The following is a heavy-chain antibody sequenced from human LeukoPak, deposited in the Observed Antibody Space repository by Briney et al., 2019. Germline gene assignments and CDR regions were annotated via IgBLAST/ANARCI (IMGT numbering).Heavy chain of an antibody. Sequence: GRSLRLSCAASGFTFSSYGMHWVRQAPGKGLEWVAVIWYDGSNRYYADSVKGRFTISRDNSKNTLYLQMNSLRAEDTAVYYCAKPSNNYYDSSGYFDYWGQGTLVTVSS. CDR2: IWYDGSNR. J-gene: IGHJ4*02. CDR3: AKPSNNYYDSSGYFDY. V-gene: IGHV3-33*06. CDR1: GFTFSSYG. D-gene: IGHD3-22*01.